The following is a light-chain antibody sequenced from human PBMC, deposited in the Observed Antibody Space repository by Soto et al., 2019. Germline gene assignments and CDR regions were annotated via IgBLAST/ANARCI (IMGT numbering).Light chain of an antibody. J-gene: IGLJ1*01. V-gene: IGLV2-14*01. CDR2: EVS. CDR3: SSYTSRSLYV. Sequence: QSVLTQPRSVSGFPGQSVTISCTGTSSDVGGYDFVSWYQQHPGKAPKLMIYEVSNRPSGVSNRFSGSKSGNTASLTISGLQAEDEADYYCSSYTSRSLYVFGTGTKVTVL. CDR1: SSDVGGYDF.